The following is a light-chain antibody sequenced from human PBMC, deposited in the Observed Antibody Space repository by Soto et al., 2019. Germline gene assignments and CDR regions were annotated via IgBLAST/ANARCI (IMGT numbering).Light chain of an antibody. V-gene: IGLV2-14*01. CDR3: FSYTGSRASYV. Sequence: QSALTQPASVSGSPGQSITISCTGTTNDVGDYNYVAWYQQQSGKVPRLMIYEVSNRPPGVSYRFSGSKSGSTASLTISGLQAEEEADYYCFSYTGSRASYVFGTGTKVTVL. CDR1: TNDVGDYNY. J-gene: IGLJ1*01. CDR2: EVS.